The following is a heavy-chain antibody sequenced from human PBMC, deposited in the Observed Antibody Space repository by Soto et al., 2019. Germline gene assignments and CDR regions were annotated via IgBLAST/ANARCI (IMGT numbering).Heavy chain of an antibody. Sequence: PSETLSLTCTVSGGSISSYYWSWIRQPPGKGLEWTGYIYYSGSTNYNPSLKSRVTISVDTSKNQFSLKLSSVTAADTAVYYCARGMATTLYYFDYWGQGTLVTVPS. D-gene: IGHD5-12*01. CDR3: ARGMATTLYYFDY. CDR1: GGSISSYY. CDR2: IYYSGST. J-gene: IGHJ4*02. V-gene: IGHV4-59*01.